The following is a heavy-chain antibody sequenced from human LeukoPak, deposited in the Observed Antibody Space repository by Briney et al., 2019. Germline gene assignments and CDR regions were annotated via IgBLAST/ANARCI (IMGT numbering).Heavy chain of an antibody. V-gene: IGHV3-23*01. CDR2: ISGSGGST. CDR1: GFTFSSYA. J-gene: IGHJ6*03. Sequence: PGGSLRLSCAASGFTFSSYAMSWVRQAPGKGLGWVSAISGSGGSTYYADSVKGRFTISRDNSKNTLYLQMNSLRAEDTAVYYCAKDGEYCGGGCYSSYYYMDVWGKGTTVTVSS. D-gene: IGHD2-21*02. CDR3: AKDGEYCGGGCYSSYYYMDV.